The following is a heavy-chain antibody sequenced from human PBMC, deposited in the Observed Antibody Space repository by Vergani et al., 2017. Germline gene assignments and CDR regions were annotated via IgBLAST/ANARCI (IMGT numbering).Heavy chain of an antibody. CDR1: GFTFSNAW. CDR3: ARRVVPAARGDYYYYMDV. V-gene: IGHV3-48*01. CDR2: ISSSSSTI. J-gene: IGHJ6*03. Sequence: EVQLVESGGGLVKPGGSLRLSCAASGFTFSNAWMSWVRQAPGKGLEWVSYISSSSSTIYYADSVKGRFTISRDNAKNSLYLQMNSLRAEDTAVYYCARRVVPAARGDYYYYMDVWGKGTTVTVSS. D-gene: IGHD2-2*01.